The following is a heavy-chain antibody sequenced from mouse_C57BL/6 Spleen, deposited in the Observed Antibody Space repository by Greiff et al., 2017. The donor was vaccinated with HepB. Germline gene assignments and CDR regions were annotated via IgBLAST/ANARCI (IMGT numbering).Heavy chain of an antibody. CDR3: ARHEDNNYPYYAMEY. Sequence: QVQLKESGPGLVAPSQSLSITCTVSGFSLTSYGVHWVRQPPGKGLEWLVVIWSDGSTTYNSALKSRLSISKDNSKSQVFLKMNRLQTDDTAMYYCARHEDNNYPYYAMEYWGQGTSVTVSS. V-gene: IGHV2-6-1*01. CDR2: IWSDGST. D-gene: IGHD2-5*01. J-gene: IGHJ4*01. CDR1: GFSLTSYG.